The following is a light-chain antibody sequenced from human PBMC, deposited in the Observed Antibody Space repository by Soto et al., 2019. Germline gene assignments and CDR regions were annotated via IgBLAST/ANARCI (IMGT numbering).Light chain of an antibody. CDR2: GAS. CDR3: QQYGSSPQT. Sequence: EIVLTQSRGTLSLYPGERATLSCRASQSVSSSYLAWYQQKPGQAPRLLIYGASSRATGIPDRFSGSGSGTDFTLTISRLEPEDFAVYYCQQYGSSPQTFGQGTKVDIK. J-gene: IGKJ1*01. V-gene: IGKV3-20*01. CDR1: QSVSSSY.